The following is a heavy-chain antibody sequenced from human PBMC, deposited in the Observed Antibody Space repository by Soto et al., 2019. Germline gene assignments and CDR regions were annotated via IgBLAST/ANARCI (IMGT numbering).Heavy chain of an antibody. J-gene: IGHJ4*02. Sequence: TLSLTCTVSGGSISSGDYYWSWIRQPPGKGLEWIGYIYYSGSTYYNPSLKSRVTISVDTSKNQFSLKLSSVTAADTAVYYCARVAFIAAAVTLDYWGQGTLVTVSS. CDR2: IYYSGST. V-gene: IGHV4-30-4*01. CDR1: GGSISSGDYY. D-gene: IGHD6-13*01. CDR3: ARVAFIAAAVTLDY.